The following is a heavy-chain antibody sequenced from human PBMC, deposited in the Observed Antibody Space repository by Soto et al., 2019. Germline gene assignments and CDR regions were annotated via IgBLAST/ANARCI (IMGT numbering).Heavy chain of an antibody. CDR2: ISGSGGST. Sequence: EVQLLESGGGLVQPGGSLRLSCAASGFTFSSYAMSWVRQAPGKGLEWVSAISGSGGSTYYADSVKGRFTISRDNSKNTLYLQMNSLRAEDTAVYYCAKDLTWSYYSPPGEKPVAFDYWGQGTLVTVSS. V-gene: IGHV3-23*01. D-gene: IGHD3-10*01. CDR3: AKDLTWSYYSPPGEKPVAFDY. J-gene: IGHJ4*02. CDR1: GFTFSSYA.